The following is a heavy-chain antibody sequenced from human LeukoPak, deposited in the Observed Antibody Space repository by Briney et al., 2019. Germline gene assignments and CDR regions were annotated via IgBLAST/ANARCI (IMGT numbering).Heavy chain of an antibody. CDR3: AKDPSRIAVAGLIDY. CDR2: ISYDGSNK. CDR1: GFTFSSYG. V-gene: IGHV3-30*18. D-gene: IGHD6-19*01. J-gene: IGHJ4*02. Sequence: GRSLRLSCAASGFTFSSYGMHSVRQAPGKGLEWVAVISYDGSNKYYADSVKGRFTISRDNSKNTLYLQMNSLRAEDTAVYYCAKDPSRIAVAGLIDYWGQGTLVTVSS.